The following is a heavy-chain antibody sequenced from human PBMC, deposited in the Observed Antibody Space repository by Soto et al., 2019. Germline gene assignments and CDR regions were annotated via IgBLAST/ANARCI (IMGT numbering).Heavy chain of an antibody. D-gene: IGHD2-8*01. CDR3: ARLIGNSWLDS. Sequence: SETLSLTCVVSGDSISSTHWWTWVRQTPGTGLEWIGEVYHTGSTKYNPSLKNRITINPDTSNNQLSLQLNSVTPDDTAVYYCARLIGNSWLDSWGQGTLVTVSS. CDR1: GDSISSTHW. J-gene: IGHJ5*01. CDR2: VYHTGST. V-gene: IGHV4-4*02.